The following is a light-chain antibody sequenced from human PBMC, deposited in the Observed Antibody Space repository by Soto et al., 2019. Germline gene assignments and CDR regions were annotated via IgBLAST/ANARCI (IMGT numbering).Light chain of an antibody. J-gene: IGKJ5*01. CDR1: QRLVSDS. CDR3: QQYGNSPIT. CDR2: GVS. Sequence: DTVLTQSPGTLSLSPGETATLSCRASQRLVSDSLVWYQQKPGQPPRLLISGVSTRATDIPDRFSGSGSGTDFTLTISRLESEDFAVYSCQQYGNSPITFGQGTRLEIK. V-gene: IGKV3-20*01.